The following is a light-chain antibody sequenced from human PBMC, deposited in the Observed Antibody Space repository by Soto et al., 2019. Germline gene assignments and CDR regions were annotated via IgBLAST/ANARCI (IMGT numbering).Light chain of an antibody. CDR2: DAS. CDR3: QQYGSAPQT. V-gene: IGKV3-20*01. J-gene: IGKJ2*01. Sequence: EIVLTQSPGTLSLSPGERATLSCRTSQSINSNYLAWYQQKPGQAPRLLIYDASSRATGIPDRFSGSGSGTDFTLTISRLEPEDFAVYYCQQYGSAPQTFGQGTKLEIK. CDR1: QSINSNY.